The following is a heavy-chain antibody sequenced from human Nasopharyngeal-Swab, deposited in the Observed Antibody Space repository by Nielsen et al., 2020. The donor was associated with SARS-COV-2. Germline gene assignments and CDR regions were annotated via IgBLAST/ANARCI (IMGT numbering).Heavy chain of an antibody. D-gene: IGHD1/OR15-1a*01. J-gene: IGHJ5*02. Sequence: PSPSRGLEWLGRTYYRSKWYNDYAVSVKSRITINPDTSKNQFSLQLNSVTPEDTAVYYCARDKQGFDPWGQGTLVTVSS. CDR3: ARDKQGFDP. V-gene: IGHV6-1*01. CDR2: TYYRSKWYN.